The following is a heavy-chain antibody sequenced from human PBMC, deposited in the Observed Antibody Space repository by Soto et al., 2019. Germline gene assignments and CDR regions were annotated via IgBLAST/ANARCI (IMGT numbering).Heavy chain of an antibody. CDR3: AKNQGVELVPLGTVDWFGP. CDR2: ISGSGLNK. Sequence: GGSLRLSCAASGFTFENFGMSWVRQAPGKGLEWISSISGSGLNKYYADSVKGRFTISRDNSKNTVYLELSNLRAEDTAVYHCAKNQGVELVPLGTVDWFGPWGQGSVVTVAS. V-gene: IGHV3-23*01. CDR1: GFTFENFG. D-gene: IGHD2-8*02. J-gene: IGHJ5*02.